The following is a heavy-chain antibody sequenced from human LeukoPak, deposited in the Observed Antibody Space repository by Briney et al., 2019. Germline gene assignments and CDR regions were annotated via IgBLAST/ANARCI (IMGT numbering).Heavy chain of an antibody. CDR1: GYTFTSYY. CDR3: ARDSAPSYSGYEWDPLFNFDY. V-gene: IGHV1-69*13. J-gene: IGHJ4*02. D-gene: IGHD5-12*01. CDR2: IIPIFGTA. Sequence: ASVKVSCKASGYTFTSYYMHWVRQAPGQGLEWMGGIIPIFGTANYAQKFQGRVTITADESTSTAYMELSSLRSEDTAVYYCARDSAPSYSGYEWDPLFNFDYWGQGTLVTVSS.